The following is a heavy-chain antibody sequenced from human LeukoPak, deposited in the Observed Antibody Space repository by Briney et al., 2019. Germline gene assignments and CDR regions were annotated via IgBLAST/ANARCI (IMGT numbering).Heavy chain of an antibody. V-gene: IGHV3-30*02. CDR3: AKERGVGAGRTYLLLYYFDY. Sequence: GGSLRLSCAASGFTFSSYGMHWVRQAPGKGLEWVAFIRYGGSNKYYVDSVKGRFTISRDNSKNTLYLQMNSLRAEDTAVYYCAKERGVGAGRTYLLLYYFDYWGRGTLVTVSS. D-gene: IGHD6-13*01. J-gene: IGHJ4*02. CDR2: IRYGGSNK. CDR1: GFTFSSYG.